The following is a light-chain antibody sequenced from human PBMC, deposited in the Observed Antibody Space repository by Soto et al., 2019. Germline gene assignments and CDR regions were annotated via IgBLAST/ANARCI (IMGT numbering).Light chain of an antibody. Sequence: EVVLTQSPDTLSLSPGARATLSCRASQNVSSTYLAWYQQKPDQAPRLLIYDASSRATGIPDRFSGSGSGTDFTLTISRLEPEDFAVYYCQQYGSSPRTFGQGTKVDIK. CDR1: QNVSSTY. V-gene: IGKV3-20*01. J-gene: IGKJ1*01. CDR3: QQYGSSPRT. CDR2: DAS.